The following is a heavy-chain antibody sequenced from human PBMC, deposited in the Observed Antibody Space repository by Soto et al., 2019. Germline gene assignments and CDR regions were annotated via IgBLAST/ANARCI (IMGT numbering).Heavy chain of an antibody. D-gene: IGHD2-8*01. V-gene: IGHV1-18*04. Sequence: GASVKVSCKASGYIFTIYDISWVRQAPGQGLEWMGWISVYNGNTNYAQKLQGRVTMTTDTSTSTAYMELRSLRSDDTAVYYCARGPRRYCTNGVCSGYYGMDVWGQGTTVTVSS. CDR3: ARGPRRYCTNGVCSGYYGMDV. J-gene: IGHJ6*02. CDR2: ISVYNGNT. CDR1: GYIFTIYD.